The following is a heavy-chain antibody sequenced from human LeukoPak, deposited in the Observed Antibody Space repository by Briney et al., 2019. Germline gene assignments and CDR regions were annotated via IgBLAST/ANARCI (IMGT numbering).Heavy chain of an antibody. J-gene: IGHJ4*02. Sequence: SETLSLTCTVSGGSIGSSSYYWGWIRQPPGKGLEWIGSIYYSGSTYYNPSLKSRVTISVDTSKNQFSLKLSSVTAADTAVYYCARAIRAVAGYYFNYWGQGTLVTVSS. CDR2: IYYSGST. V-gene: IGHV4-39*07. CDR1: GGSIGSSSYY. D-gene: IGHD6-19*01. CDR3: ARAIRAVAGYYFNY.